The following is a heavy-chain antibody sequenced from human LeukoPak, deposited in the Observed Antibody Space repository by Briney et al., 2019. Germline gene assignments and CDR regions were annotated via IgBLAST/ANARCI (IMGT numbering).Heavy chain of an antibody. CDR2: IWYDGSNK. V-gene: IGHV3-33*01. D-gene: IGHD6-19*01. J-gene: IGHJ4*02. CDR3: AREGLPGYSSGWYVY. CDR1: GFTFSSYG. Sequence: GRSLRLSCAASGFTFSSYGMHWVRQAPGKGLEWVAVIWYDGSNKYYADSVKGRFTISRDNSKNTLYLQMNSLRAEDTAVYYCAREGLPGYSSGWYVYWGQGTLVTVSS.